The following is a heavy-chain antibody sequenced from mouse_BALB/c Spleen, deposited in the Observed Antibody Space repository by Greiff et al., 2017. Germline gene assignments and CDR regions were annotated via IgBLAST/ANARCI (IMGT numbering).Heavy chain of an antibody. Sequence: EVKLMESGGGLVQPGGSRKLSCAASGFTFSSFGMHWVRQAPEKGLEWVAEISSGGSYTYYPDTVTGRFTISRDNPKNTLFLQMTSLRSEDTAMYYCARLLRAMDYWGQGTSVTVSS. V-gene: IGHV5-17*02. D-gene: IGHD1-1*01. J-gene: IGHJ4*01. CDR2: ISSGGSYT. CDR1: GFTFSSFG. CDR3: ARLLRAMDY.